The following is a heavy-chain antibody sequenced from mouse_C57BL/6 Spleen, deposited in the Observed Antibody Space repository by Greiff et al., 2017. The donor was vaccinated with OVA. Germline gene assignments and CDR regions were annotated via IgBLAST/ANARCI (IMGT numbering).Heavy chain of an antibody. CDR3: ARSPTGTGAMDY. CDR2: IRNKANGYTT. CDR1: GFTFTDYY. J-gene: IGHJ4*01. V-gene: IGHV7-3*01. Sequence: EVQGVESGGGLVQPGGSLSLSCAASGFTFTDYYMSWVRQPPGKALEWLGFIRNKANGYTTEYSASVKGRFTISRDNSQSILYLQMNALRAEDSATYYCARSPTGTGAMDYWGQGTSVTVSS. D-gene: IGHD4-1*02.